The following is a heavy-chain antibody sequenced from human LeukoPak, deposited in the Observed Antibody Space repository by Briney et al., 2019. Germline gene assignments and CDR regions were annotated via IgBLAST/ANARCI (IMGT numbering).Heavy chain of an antibody. J-gene: IGHJ4*02. Sequence: SQTLSLTCTVSGGSISSGGYYWSWIRQHPGKGLEWIGYIYYSGSTYYNPSLTSRVSISVDTSKNQSSLKLSSVTAADTAVYYCARSRWSAYCGGDCYTVYFDYWGQGALVTVSS. D-gene: IGHD2-21*02. CDR1: GGSISSGGYY. CDR3: ARSRWSAYCGGDCYTVYFDY. V-gene: IGHV4-31*03. CDR2: IYYSGST.